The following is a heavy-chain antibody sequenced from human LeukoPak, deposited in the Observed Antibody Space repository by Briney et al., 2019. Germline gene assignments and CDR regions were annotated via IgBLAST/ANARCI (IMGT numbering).Heavy chain of an antibody. CDR1: GYTFTSYD. V-gene: IGHV1-8*01. CDR2: MNPNSGNT. D-gene: IGHD4-17*01. Sequence: ASVKVSCKASGYTFTSYDINWVRQATGQGLEWMGWMNPNSGNTGYAQKFQGRVTMTRNTSISTAYMELSSLRSEDTAGYYCTIGGPLYGDYVNYYYGMDVWGQGTTVTVSS. J-gene: IGHJ6*02. CDR3: TIGGPLYGDYVNYYYGMDV.